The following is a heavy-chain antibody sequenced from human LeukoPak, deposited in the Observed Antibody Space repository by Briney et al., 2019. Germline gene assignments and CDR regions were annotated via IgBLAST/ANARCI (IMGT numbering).Heavy chain of an antibody. CDR3: ARGASTLVDY. Sequence: GGSLRLSCAASGFTFSSYAMHWVRHAPGKGLEYVSAISSNGGSTYYANSVKGRFTISRDNSKNTLYLQMGSLRAEDMAVYYCARGASTLVDYWGQGTLVTVSS. CDR1: GFTFSSYA. V-gene: IGHV3-64*01. J-gene: IGHJ4*02. CDR2: ISSNGGST.